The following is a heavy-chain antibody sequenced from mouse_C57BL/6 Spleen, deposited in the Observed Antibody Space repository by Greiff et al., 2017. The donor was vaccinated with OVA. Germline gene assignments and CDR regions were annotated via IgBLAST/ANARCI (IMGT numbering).Heavy chain of an antibody. CDR2: IYPGDGDT. CDR3: TGDGNYVDY. D-gene: IGHD2-1*01. Sequence: VQLQQSGAELVKPGASVKISCKASGYAFSSYWMNWVKQRPGKGLEWIGQIYPGDGDTNYNGKFKGKATLTSVSSSSTAYMQLSSLTSEDSSVYFCTGDGNYVDYWGQGTTLTVSS. CDR1: GYAFSSYW. V-gene: IGHV1-80*01. J-gene: IGHJ2*01.